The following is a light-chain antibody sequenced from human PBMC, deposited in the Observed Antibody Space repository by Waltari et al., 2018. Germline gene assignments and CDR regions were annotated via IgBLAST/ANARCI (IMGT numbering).Light chain of an antibody. V-gene: IGKV4-1*01. J-gene: IGKJ5*01. Sequence: DIVMTQSPDSLVVSLGERATSNCKSSQSVLYSSNNKNYLAWYQQKPGQPPKLLIYWASTRESGVPDRFSGSGSGTDFTLTISSLQAEDVAVYYCQQYYSTPITFGQGTRLEIK. CDR2: WAS. CDR3: QQYYSTPIT. CDR1: QSVLYSSNNKNY.